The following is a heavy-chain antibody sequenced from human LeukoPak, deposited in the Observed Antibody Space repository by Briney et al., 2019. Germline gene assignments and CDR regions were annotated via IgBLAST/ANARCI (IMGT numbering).Heavy chain of an antibody. Sequence: SETLSLTCAVYGGSFSGYYWSWIRQPPGKGLEWIGEINHSGSTNYNPSLKSRVTISVDTSKNQFSLKLSSVTAADTAVYYCARDRSWYSSGWYTDYWGQGTLVTVSS. V-gene: IGHV4-34*01. CDR1: GGSFSGYY. D-gene: IGHD6-19*01. J-gene: IGHJ4*02. CDR3: ARDRSWYSSGWYTDY. CDR2: INHSGST.